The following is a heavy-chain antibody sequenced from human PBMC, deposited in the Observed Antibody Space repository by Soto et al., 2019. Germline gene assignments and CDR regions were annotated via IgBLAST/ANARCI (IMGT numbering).Heavy chain of an antibody. Sequence: QVQLVQSGAEVKKPAASVKVSCKASGYNFATYGVSWVRQAPGQGLEWMGWISAYTGDTGYAQKVQGRVTLTTDASTSTAYMELRSLRPDDTAVYYCARDYYHDSSSYGYFDYWGQGTLVTVSS. J-gene: IGHJ4*02. CDR2: ISAYTGDT. CDR3: ARDYYHDSSSYGYFDY. D-gene: IGHD3-22*01. V-gene: IGHV1-18*01. CDR1: GYNFATYG.